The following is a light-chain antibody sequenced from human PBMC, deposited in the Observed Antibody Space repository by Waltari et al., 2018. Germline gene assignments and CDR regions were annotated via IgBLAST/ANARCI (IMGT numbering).Light chain of an antibody. CDR2: RDT. V-gene: IGLV3-25*03. Sequence: SYELTQPPSVSVSPGQTARITCSGDALPNAFTSWYQQKPGQAPLLLMSRDTERPSVIPERFSGSTSGTIVTLTITGVQAEDEADYYCQSTDSSGDFVVFGGGTRLTVL. J-gene: IGLJ2*01. CDR3: QSTDSSGDFVV. CDR1: ALPNAF.